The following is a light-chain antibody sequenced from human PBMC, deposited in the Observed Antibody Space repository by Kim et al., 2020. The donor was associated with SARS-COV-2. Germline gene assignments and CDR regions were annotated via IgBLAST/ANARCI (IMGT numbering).Light chain of an antibody. V-gene: IGKV1-39*01. CDR2: AAS. J-gene: IGKJ2*01. CDR1: QYIRSS. Sequence: DIQMTQSPSSLSASVGDRVTITCRASQYIRSSLNWYQQKPGKAPKLLIYAASSLQSGVPLRFSGSGSGTDFTLTISSLQPEDFATYYCQQSYNTPPYTFGQGTKLE. CDR3: QQSYNTPPYT.